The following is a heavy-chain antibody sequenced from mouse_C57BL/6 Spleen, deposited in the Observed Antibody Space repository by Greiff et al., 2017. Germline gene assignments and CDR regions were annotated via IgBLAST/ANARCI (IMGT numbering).Heavy chain of an antibody. J-gene: IGHJ3*01. Sequence: QVQLQQPGAELVKPGASVKMSCKASGYTFTSYWITWVKQRPGQGLEWIGDIYPGRGSTNYNEKFKSKATLTVDTSSSTAYMQLSSLTSEDSAVYYCARYDGYYPFAYGGQGTLVSVSA. CDR1: GYTFTSYW. V-gene: IGHV1-55*01. CDR3: ARYDGYYPFAY. CDR2: IYPGRGST. D-gene: IGHD2-3*01.